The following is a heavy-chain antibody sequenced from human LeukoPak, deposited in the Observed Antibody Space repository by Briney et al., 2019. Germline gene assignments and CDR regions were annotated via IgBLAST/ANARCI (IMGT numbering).Heavy chain of an antibody. J-gene: IGHJ4*02. CDR3: AKEIAVADDYFDY. CDR2: INGDGSDT. Sequence: GGSLRLSCAASGFAFRNYWMHWVSQAPGKELVWVSRINGDGSDTNYADSVTGRFTISRDNAKNTLYLQMNSLRAEDTAVYYCAKEIAVADDYFDYWGQGTLVTVSS. V-gene: IGHV3-74*01. CDR1: GFAFRNYW. D-gene: IGHD6-19*01.